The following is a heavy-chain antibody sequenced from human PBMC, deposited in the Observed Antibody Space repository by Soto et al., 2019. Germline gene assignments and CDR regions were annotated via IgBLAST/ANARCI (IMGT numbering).Heavy chain of an antibody. D-gene: IGHD5-18*01. CDR3: ARVYPSDTRYGYVGNNWFDP. V-gene: IGHV1-46*03. J-gene: IGHJ5*02. CDR1: GYTFTSYY. Sequence: QVQLVQSGAEVKKPGASVKVSCKASGYTFTSYYMHWVRQAPGQGLEWMGIINPSGGSTSYAQKFQGRVTMTRDKSTSTVYMELSSLRSEDTAVYYCARVYPSDTRYGYVGNNWFDPWGQGTLVTVSS. CDR2: INPSGGST.